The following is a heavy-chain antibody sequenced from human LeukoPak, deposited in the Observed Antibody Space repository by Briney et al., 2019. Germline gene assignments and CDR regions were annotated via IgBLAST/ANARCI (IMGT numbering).Heavy chain of an antibody. V-gene: IGHV3-53*01. CDR2: IYSGGST. CDR1: GFTVSSNY. CDR3: ARDLLHSSSRNPAFDI. J-gene: IGHJ3*02. D-gene: IGHD6-13*01. Sequence: GGSLRLSCAASGFTVSSNYMSWVRQAPGKGLEWVSVIYSGGSTYYADSVKGRFTISRDNSKNTLYLQMNSLRAEDRAVYYCARDLLHSSSRNPAFDIWGQGTMVTVSS.